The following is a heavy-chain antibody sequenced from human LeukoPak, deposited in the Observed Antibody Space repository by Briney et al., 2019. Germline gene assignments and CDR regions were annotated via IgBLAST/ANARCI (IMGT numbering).Heavy chain of an antibody. D-gene: IGHD5-18*01. CDR1: GFTFSSYW. CDR3: ARETSGRYGFDY. J-gene: IGHJ4*02. V-gene: IGHV3-74*01. CDR2: INSDGSST. Sequence: GGSLRLSCAASGFTFSSYWMHWVRQAPGKGLVWVSRINSDGSSTSYADSVKGRFTISRDNAKNTLYLQMNSLRAEDTAVYYCARETSGRYGFDYWGQGTLVAVSS.